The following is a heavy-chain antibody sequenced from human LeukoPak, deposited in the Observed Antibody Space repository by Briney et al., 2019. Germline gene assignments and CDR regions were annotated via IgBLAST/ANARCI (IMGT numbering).Heavy chain of an antibody. J-gene: IGHJ4*02. D-gene: IGHD6-13*01. CDR1: GFTFSNTW. CDR3: TTGLRAADTN. Sequence: PGGSLRLSCAVSGFTFSNTWMSWVRQAPGKVLEWVGRIKSKTDHETTDYVAPVKGRFTISRDDSKNTLYLQMNSLKTEDTAVYYCTTGLRAADTNWGLGTLVTVSS. CDR2: IKSKTDHETT. V-gene: IGHV3-15*01.